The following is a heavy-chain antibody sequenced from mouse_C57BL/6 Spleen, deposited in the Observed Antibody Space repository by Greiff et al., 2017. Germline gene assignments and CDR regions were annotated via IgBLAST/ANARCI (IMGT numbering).Heavy chain of an antibody. D-gene: IGHD1-1*01. CDR1: GYTFTSSW. J-gene: IGHJ1*03. CDR3: ARRGATVVATGWYFDV. Sequence: QVQLQQPGAELVKPGASVKLSCKASGYTFTSSWMQWVKQRPGQGLEWIGEIDPSDSYTNYNQKFKGKATLTVDTSSSTAYMQLSSLTSEDSAVYYCARRGATVVATGWYFDVWGTGTTVTVSS. CDR2: IDPSDSYT. V-gene: IGHV1-50*01.